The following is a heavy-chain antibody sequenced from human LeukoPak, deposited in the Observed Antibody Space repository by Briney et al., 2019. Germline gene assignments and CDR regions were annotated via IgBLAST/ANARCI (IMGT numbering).Heavy chain of an antibody. J-gene: IGHJ4*02. CDR2: VYHSGDT. CDR1: GGSISSSNW. Sequence: PSGTLSLTCAVSGGSISSSNWWSWVRQPPGKGLEWIGEVYHSGDTNYNPSLKSRVTISADKSNNQFSLRLNSVTAADTAVFYCAKGEERGSGTVHFLSWGQGILVTVSS. D-gene: IGHD3-10*01. V-gene: IGHV4-4*02. CDR3: AKGEERGSGTVHFLS.